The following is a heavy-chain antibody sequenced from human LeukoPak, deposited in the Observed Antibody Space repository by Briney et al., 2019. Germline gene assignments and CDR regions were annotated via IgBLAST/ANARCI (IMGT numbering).Heavy chain of an antibody. Sequence: PGGSLRLSCAASGSTFSINSMNWVRQAPGKGLEWVSSISSSSSYIYYADSVKGRFTISRDNAKNSLYLQMNSLRAEDTAVYYCARPRVSGFLVDYWGQGTLVTVSS. CDR2: ISSSSSYI. CDR3: ARPRVSGFLVDY. J-gene: IGHJ4*02. D-gene: IGHD6-6*01. V-gene: IGHV3-21*01. CDR1: GSTFSINS.